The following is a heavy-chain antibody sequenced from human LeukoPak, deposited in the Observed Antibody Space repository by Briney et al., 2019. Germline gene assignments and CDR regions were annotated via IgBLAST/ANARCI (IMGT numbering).Heavy chain of an antibody. CDR2: IYYSGST. CDR1: GGSISSSSYY. J-gene: IGHJ4*02. Sequence: SETLSLTCTVSGGSISSSSYYWGWIRQPPGKGLEWIGSIYYSGSTYYNPSLKSRVTISVDTSKNQFSLKLSSVTAADTAVYYCARSENYYEYFDYWGQGTLVTVSS. V-gene: IGHV4-39*07. D-gene: IGHD1-26*01. CDR3: ARSENYYEYFDY.